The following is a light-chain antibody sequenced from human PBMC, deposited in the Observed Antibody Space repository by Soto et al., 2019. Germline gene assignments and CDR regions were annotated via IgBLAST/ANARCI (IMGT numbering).Light chain of an antibody. Sequence: VMIHSTDSLTVSLGERATINCKSIQIVLCSCNNKNYLAWYQQKPGQPPKLLIYWASTRESGVPDRFSGSGSGTDFTLTISSLQAGDVAVYYCQQYYSTPFTFGPGTKVDIK. V-gene: IGKV4-1*01. CDR2: WAS. CDR3: QQYYSTPFT. J-gene: IGKJ3*01. CDR1: QIVLCSCNNKNY.